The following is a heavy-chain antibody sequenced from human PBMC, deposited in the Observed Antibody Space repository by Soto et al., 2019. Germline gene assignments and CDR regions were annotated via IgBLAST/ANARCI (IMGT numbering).Heavy chain of an antibody. Sequence: PGGSLRLSCAASGFTFSSYSMNWVRQAPGKGLEWVSSISSSSSYIYYADSVKGRFTISRDNAKNSLYLQMNSLRAEDTAVYYCARDREYSSSWYARLNWFDPWGQGTLVTVSS. J-gene: IGHJ5*02. V-gene: IGHV3-21*01. CDR3: ARDREYSSSWYARLNWFDP. CDR1: GFTFSSYS. CDR2: ISSSSSYI. D-gene: IGHD6-13*01.